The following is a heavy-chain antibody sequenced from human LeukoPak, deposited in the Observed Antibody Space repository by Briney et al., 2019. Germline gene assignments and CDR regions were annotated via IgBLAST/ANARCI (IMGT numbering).Heavy chain of an antibody. V-gene: IGHV1-69*13. CDR3: ARGDSAYDLFGHIDY. CDR1: GGTFSNYA. CDR2: IIPIFGTA. D-gene: IGHD5-12*01. J-gene: IGHJ4*02. Sequence: ASVKVSCKAFGGTFSNYAISWVRQAPGQGLEWMGGIIPIFGTANYAQKFQGRVTITADESTSTAYMELSSLRSEDTAVYYCARGDSAYDLFGHIDYWGQGTLVTVSS.